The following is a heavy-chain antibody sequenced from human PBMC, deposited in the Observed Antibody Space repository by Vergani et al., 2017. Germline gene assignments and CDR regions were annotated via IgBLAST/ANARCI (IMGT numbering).Heavy chain of an antibody. CDR3: AKGTSVALRSAFDI. CDR1: GFTFNNYA. V-gene: IGHV3-23*01. J-gene: IGHJ3*02. CDR2: ISSTGGST. Sequence: EVQLLESGGGLVQPGGSLRLSCAASGFTFNNYAMTWVRQAPGKGLEWVSAISSTGGSTYYADSMKGRFTISRDNSKNTLYLQMKCLRADDTAVYYCAKGTSVALRSAFDIWGQGTMVTVSS. D-gene: IGHD6-19*01.